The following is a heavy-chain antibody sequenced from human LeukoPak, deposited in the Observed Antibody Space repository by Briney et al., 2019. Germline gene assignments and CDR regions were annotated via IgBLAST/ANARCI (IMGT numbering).Heavy chain of an antibody. CDR1: GFTFSSYA. CDR3: VRDPTVVTPSHY. V-gene: IGHV3-30-3*01. Sequence: GSLRLSCAASGFTFSSYAIHWVRQAPVKGLEWVSVISYDGSKKYYADSVKGRFTISRDNSQKMLYLQLNSLGPEDTAVYYCVRDPTVVTPSHYWGQGTLVTVSS. D-gene: IGHD4-23*01. J-gene: IGHJ4*02. CDR2: ISYDGSKK.